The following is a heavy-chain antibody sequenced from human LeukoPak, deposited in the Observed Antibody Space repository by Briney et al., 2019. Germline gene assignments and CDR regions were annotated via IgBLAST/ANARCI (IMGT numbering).Heavy chain of an antibody. CDR3: ASGRDGYNFVDY. J-gene: IGHJ4*02. Sequence: SVKVSFKASGGTFSSYAISWVRQAPGQGLEWMGRIIPILGIANYAQKFQGRVTITADKSTGTAYMELSSLRSEDTAVYYCASGRDGYNFVDYWGQGTLVTVSS. CDR1: GGTFSSYA. D-gene: IGHD5-24*01. V-gene: IGHV1-69*04. CDR2: IIPILGIA.